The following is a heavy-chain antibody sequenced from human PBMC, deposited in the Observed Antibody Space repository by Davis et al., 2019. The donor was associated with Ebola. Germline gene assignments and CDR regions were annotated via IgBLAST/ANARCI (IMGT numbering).Heavy chain of an antibody. CDR2: ISAYNGNT. V-gene: IGHV1-18*01. Sequence: ASVKVSCKASGGTFSSYAISWVRQAPGQGLEWMGWISAYNGNTNYAQKLQGRVTITADESTSTAYMELSSLRSEDTAVYYCARDRIVVVPAEEDYYYYYMDVWGKGTTVTVSS. CDR3: ARDRIVVVPAEEDYYYYYMDV. CDR1: GGTFSSYA. J-gene: IGHJ6*03. D-gene: IGHD2-2*01.